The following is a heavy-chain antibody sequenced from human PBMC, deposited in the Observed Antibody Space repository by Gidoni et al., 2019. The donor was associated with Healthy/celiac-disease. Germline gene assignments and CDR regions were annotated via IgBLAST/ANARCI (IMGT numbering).Heavy chain of an antibody. D-gene: IGHD3-3*01. CDR1: GFSLSNARMG. Sequence: QVTLKESGPVLVKPTETLTLTCTVSGFSLSNARMGVSWIRQPPGKALEWLAHIFSNDEKSYSTSLKSRLTISKDTSKSQVVLTMTNMDPVDTATYSCARDQYYDFWSGYKQENWFDPWGQGTLVTVSS. J-gene: IGHJ5*02. CDR3: ARDQYYDFWSGYKQENWFDP. CDR2: IFSNDEK. V-gene: IGHV2-26*01.